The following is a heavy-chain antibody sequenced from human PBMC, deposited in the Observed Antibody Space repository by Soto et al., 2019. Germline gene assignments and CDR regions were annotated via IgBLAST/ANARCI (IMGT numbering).Heavy chain of an antibody. CDR3: ARIVVGVTVDL. CDR2: ISHTGDT. V-gene: IGHV4-61*01. Sequence: SETLSLTCTVSDASVWSDSYFWTWIRHPPGKGLDWIAYISHTGDTNYDPSLKSRVTISIDTSRNQFSLTVTSVTAADTAVYFCARIVVGVTVDLWGQGSLVTVSS. J-gene: IGHJ4*02. CDR1: DASVWSDSYF. D-gene: IGHD1-26*01.